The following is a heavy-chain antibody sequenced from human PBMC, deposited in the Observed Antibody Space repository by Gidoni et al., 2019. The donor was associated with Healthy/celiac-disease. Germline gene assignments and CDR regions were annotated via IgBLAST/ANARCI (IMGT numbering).Heavy chain of an antibody. CDR1: GGSISSSSYY. Sequence: QLQLQESGPGLVKPSETLSLTCTVSGGSISSSSYYWGWFRQPPGKGLEWIGSIYYSGSTYYNPSLKSRVTISVDTSKNQFSLKLSSVTAADTAVYYCATLLGGSGWYLHNFDYWGQGTLVTVSS. CDR3: ATLLGGSGWYLHNFDY. J-gene: IGHJ4*02. V-gene: IGHV4-39*01. CDR2: IYYSGST. D-gene: IGHD6-19*01.